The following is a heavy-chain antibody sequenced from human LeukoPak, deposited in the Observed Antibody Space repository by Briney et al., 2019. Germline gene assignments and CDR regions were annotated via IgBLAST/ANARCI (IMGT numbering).Heavy chain of an antibody. Sequence: PGGSLRLSCAASGFTVSSNYMSWVRQAPGKGLEWVSVIYSGGSTYYADSVKGRFTISRDNAKNSLYLQMNSLRAEDTAVYYCARDKGMVRGVFPFDPWGQGTLVTVSS. V-gene: IGHV3-53*01. J-gene: IGHJ5*02. CDR3: ARDKGMVRGVFPFDP. D-gene: IGHD3-10*01. CDR2: IYSGGST. CDR1: GFTVSSNY.